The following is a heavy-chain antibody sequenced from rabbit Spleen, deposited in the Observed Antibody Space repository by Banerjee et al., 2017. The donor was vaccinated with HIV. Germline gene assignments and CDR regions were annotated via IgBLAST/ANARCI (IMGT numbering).Heavy chain of an antibody. J-gene: IGHJ2*01. CDR2: IYIGSSGST. D-gene: IGHD1-1*01. V-gene: IGHV1S45*01. CDR3: ARAYASNSVYKRAFDP. Sequence: QEQLKESAGGLVNPGGSLTLTCTASGFTISSNYWMCWVRQAPGKGLEWIGCIYIGSSGSTYYASWVNGRFTISSDNAQNTVSLQLNSLTAADTATYFCARAYASNSVYKRAFDPWGPGTLVTVS. CDR1: GFTISSNYW.